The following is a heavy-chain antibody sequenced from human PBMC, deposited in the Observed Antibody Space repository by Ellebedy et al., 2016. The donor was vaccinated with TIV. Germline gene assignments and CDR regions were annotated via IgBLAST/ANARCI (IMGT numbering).Heavy chain of an antibody. CDR3: ARDAPVATITPDYYYYGMDV. CDR1: GYTFTSYG. J-gene: IGHJ6*02. D-gene: IGHD5-12*01. V-gene: IGHV1-18*01. Sequence: ASVKVSCXASGYTFTSYGISWVRQAPGQGLEWMGWISAYNGNTNYAQKLQGRVTMTTDTSTSTAYMELRSLRSDDTAVYYCARDAPVATITPDYYYYGMDVWGQGTTVTVSS. CDR2: ISAYNGNT.